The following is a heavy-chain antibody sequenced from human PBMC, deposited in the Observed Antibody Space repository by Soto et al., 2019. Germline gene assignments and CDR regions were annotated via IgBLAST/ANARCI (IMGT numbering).Heavy chain of an antibody. Sequence: GGSLRLSCAASGFAFSIYGMHLVRQSPGKGLEWVAVISYDGSNKYYADSVKGRFTISRDNSKNTLYLQMNSLRAEDTAVYYCAKDLFSTLLMELHGFWGQGTLVTISS. CDR1: GFAFSIYG. CDR2: ISYDGSNK. V-gene: IGHV3-30*18. J-gene: IGHJ4*02. CDR3: AKDLFSTLLMELHGF. D-gene: IGHD1-7*01.